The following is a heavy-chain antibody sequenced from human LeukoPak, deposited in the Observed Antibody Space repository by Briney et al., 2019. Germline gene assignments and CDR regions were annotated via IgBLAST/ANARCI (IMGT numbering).Heavy chain of an antibody. V-gene: IGHV3-23*01. CDR1: GFTFSSYA. J-gene: IGHJ4*02. D-gene: IGHD3-3*01. Sequence: GGSLRLSCAASGFTFSSYAMSWVRQAPGKGLEWVSAISGSGGSTYYADSVKGRFTISRDNSKNTLYLQMNSLRAEDTAVYCCAKPDRLLEWTYYFDYWGQGTLVTVSS. CDR3: AKPDRLLEWTYYFDY. CDR2: ISGSGGST.